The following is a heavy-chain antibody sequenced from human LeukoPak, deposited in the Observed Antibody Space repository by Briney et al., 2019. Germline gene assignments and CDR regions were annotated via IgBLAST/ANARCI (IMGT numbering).Heavy chain of an antibody. CDR2: IYYSGGT. CDR1: GGSISSDY. CDR3: ARVGTVLDWGY. V-gene: IGHV4-59*01. D-gene: IGHD3/OR15-3a*01. J-gene: IGHJ4*02. Sequence: SETLSLTCTVYGGSISSDYWSWIRQPPGKGLDWIGYIYYSGGTNSNPSLKSRVTISVDTSKKQFSLKLSSVTAADTAVYYCARVGTVLDWGYWGQGILVTVSS.